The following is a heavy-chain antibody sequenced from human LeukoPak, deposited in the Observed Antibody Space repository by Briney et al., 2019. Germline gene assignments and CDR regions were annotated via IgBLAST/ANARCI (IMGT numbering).Heavy chain of an antibody. CDR1: GFTFSSYG. CDR2: IWYDGSNK. D-gene: IGHD4-23*01. V-gene: IGHV3-33*01. CDR3: ARDPTVVGFPQGWFDY. Sequence: PGGSLRLSCAASGFTFSSYGMHWVRQAPGKGLEWVAVIWYDGSNKYYADSVKGRFTISRDNSKNTLYLQMNSLRAEDTAVYYCARDPTVVGFPQGWFDYWGQGTLVTVSS. J-gene: IGHJ4*02.